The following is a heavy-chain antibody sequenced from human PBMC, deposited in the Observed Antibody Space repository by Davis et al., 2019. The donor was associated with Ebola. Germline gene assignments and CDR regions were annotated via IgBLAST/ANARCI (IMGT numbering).Heavy chain of an antibody. D-gene: IGHD3-16*02. V-gene: IGHV1-18*04. CDR2: SSTYNGNT. J-gene: IGHJ5*02. Sequence: ASVKVSCKASGYSFTSYGITWVRQAPGQGLEWVGWSSTYNGNTNYAQKFQGRVTMTTHTATSTAYMEVRSLRPDDTAMYYCARDIGISPNWFDPWGQGTLVTVSS. CDR1: GYSFTSYG. CDR3: ARDIGISPNWFDP.